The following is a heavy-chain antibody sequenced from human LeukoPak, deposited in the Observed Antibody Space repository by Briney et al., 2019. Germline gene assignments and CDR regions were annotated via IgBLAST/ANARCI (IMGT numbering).Heavy chain of an antibody. CDR2: IYSGGNT. CDR1: GFTFSSYE. CDR3: ARDSSSWRQDFDY. J-gene: IGHJ4*02. D-gene: IGHD6-13*01. V-gene: IGHV3-66*02. Sequence: GGSLRLSCVASGFTFSSYEMNWVRQAPGKGLEWVSVIYSGGNTYYADSVKGRFTISRDNSKNTLYLQMNSLRAEDTAVYYCARDSSSWRQDFDYWGQGTLVTVSS.